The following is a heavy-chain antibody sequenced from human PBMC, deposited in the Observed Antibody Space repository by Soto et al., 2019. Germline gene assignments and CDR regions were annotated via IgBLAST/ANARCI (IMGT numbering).Heavy chain of an antibody. J-gene: IGHJ3*02. V-gene: IGHV3-66*01. CDR1: GFTVSSNY. Sequence: GGSLRLSCAASGFTVSSNYMSWVRQAPGKGLEWVSVIYSGGSTYYADSVKGRFTISRDNSKNTLYLQMNSLRAEDTAVYYCARDQYYGDYDAFDIWGQGTMVTVSS. CDR3: ARDQYYGDYDAFDI. CDR2: IYSGGST. D-gene: IGHD4-17*01.